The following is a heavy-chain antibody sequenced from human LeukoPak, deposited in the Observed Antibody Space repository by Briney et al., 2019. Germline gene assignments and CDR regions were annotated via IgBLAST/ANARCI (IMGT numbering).Heavy chain of an antibody. CDR1: GGSISGYY. V-gene: IGHV4-59*01. Sequence: SETLSLTCSVSGGSISGYYWSWIRQPPGRGLEWIGSMFYRGSTSFNPSLKSRVSFSLDTSKNQFSLKLSSVTAADTAVYYCARVYDYEVDYWGQGTLVTVSS. D-gene: IGHD4-17*01. CDR3: ARVYDYEVDY. J-gene: IGHJ4*02. CDR2: MFYRGST.